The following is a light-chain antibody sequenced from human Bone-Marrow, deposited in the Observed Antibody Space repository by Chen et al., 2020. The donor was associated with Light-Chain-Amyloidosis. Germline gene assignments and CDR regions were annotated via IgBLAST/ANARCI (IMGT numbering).Light chain of an antibody. J-gene: IGKJ1*01. V-gene: IGKV1-27*01. CDR2: GAS. Sequence: DIQMTQYPSSLSASVGDRVTITCRASQNIRNSLAWYQQKPGRVPNLLIYGASTLQSGVGSRFSGSGSGTDFTLTITSLQAEGGANYYCQKYDNVPATFGQGTKVEIK. CDR1: QNIRNS. CDR3: QKYDNVPAT.